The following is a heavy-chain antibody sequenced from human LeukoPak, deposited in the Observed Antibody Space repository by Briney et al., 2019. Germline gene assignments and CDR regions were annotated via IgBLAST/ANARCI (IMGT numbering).Heavy chain of an antibody. V-gene: IGHV1-46*01. CDR1: GYTFTSYF. D-gene: IGHD2-2*01. CDR2: INLSGGTT. J-gene: IGHJ6*02. CDR3: ATVGYCSSTSCSDYYGMDV. Sequence: ASVKVSCKASGYTFTSYFMHWVRQAPGQGLEWMGIINLSGGTTTYAQKFQGRVTMTEDTSTDTAYMELSSLRSEDTAVYYCATVGYCSSTSCSDYYGMDVWGQGTTVTVSS.